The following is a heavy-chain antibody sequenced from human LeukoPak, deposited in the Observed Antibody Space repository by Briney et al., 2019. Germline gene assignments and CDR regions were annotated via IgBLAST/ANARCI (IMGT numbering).Heavy chain of an antibody. CDR3: ARAYSSGWYAYYGMDV. J-gene: IGHJ6*02. CDR1: GYTSTSYD. D-gene: IGHD6-19*01. CDR2: MNPNSGNT. V-gene: IGHV1-8*01. Sequence: ASVKVSCKASGYTSTSYDINWVRQATGQGLEWMGWMNPNSGNTGYAQKFQGRVTMTRNTSISTAYMELSSLRSEDTAVYYCARAYSSGWYAYYGMDVWSQGTTVTVSS.